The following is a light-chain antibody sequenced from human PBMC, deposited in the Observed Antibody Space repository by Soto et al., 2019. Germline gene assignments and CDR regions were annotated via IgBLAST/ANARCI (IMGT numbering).Light chain of an antibody. J-gene: IGLJ1*01. CDR3: SSFSNSDTPYV. V-gene: IGLV2-14*03. Sequence: QSALAQPASVSGSPGQSITISCAGSSRDIGGYDFVSWYQQHPGEVPKLIIFDVSDRPSGVSDRFSGSKSGDTASLTISGLQVEDEADYYCSSFSNSDTPYVFGTGTKVTAL. CDR1: SRDIGGYDF. CDR2: DVS.